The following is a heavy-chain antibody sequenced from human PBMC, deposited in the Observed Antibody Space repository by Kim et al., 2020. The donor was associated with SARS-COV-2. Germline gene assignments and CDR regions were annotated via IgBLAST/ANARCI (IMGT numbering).Heavy chain of an antibody. D-gene: IGHD6-13*01. CDR2: IDPSDSYT. J-gene: IGHJ6*02. CDR3: ARRPGEQLVWYDYYGMDV. V-gene: IGHV5-10-1*01. CDR1: GYSFTSYW. Sequence: GESLKISCKGSGYSFTSYWISWVRQMPGKGLEWMGRIDPSDSYTNYSPSFQGHFTISADKSISTAYLQWSSLKASDPAMYYCARRPGEQLVWYDYYGMDVWGQGTTVTVSS.